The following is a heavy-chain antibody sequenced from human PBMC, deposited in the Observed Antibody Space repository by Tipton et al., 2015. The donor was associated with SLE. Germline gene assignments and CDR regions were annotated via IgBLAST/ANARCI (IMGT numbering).Heavy chain of an antibody. V-gene: IGHV4-59*12. CDR1: GGSISSYY. J-gene: IGHJ5*02. CDR3: ARDRSLNWFDP. Sequence: TLFLTCTVSGGSISSYYWSWIRQPPGKGLEWIGYIYYSGSTNYNPSLKSRVTISVDTSKNQFSLKLSSVTAADTAVYYCARDRSLNWFDPWGQGTLVTVSS. CDR2: IYYSGST.